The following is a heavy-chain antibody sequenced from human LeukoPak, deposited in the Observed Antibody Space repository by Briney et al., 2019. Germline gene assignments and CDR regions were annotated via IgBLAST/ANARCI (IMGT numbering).Heavy chain of an antibody. J-gene: IGHJ4*02. D-gene: IGHD3-16*01. CDR3: ARDQYDSVWGSHRPYFDY. V-gene: IGHV1-18*01. CDR1: GYTFSSYG. Sequence: GATVKVSCKASGYTFSSYGISWVRQAPGQGLEWMGWISVHNSDTKYAQKFQDRVIMTTDTSTSTAYMELWGLRSDDTAVYYCARDQYDSVWGSHRPYFDYWGQGTLVTVSS. CDR2: ISVHNSDT.